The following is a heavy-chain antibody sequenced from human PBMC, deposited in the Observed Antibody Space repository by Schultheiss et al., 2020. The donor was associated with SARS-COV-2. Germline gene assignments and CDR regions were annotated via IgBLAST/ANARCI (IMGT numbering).Heavy chain of an antibody. J-gene: IGHJ6*03. V-gene: IGHV3-21*05. D-gene: IGHD2-2*02. CDR2: ISSSSSYT. CDR3: AKGATDIVVVPAAIRSTYYYYYMDV. CDR1: GFTFSSYG. Sequence: GGSLRLSCAASGFTFSSYGMHWVRQAPGKGLEWVSYISSSSSYTNYADSVKGRFTISRDNAKNSLYLQMNSLRAEDTAVYYCAKGATDIVVVPAAIRSTYYYYYMDVWGKGTTVTVSS.